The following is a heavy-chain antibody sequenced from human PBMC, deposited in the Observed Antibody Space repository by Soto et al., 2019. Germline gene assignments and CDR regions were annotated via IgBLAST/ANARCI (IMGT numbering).Heavy chain of an antibody. V-gene: IGHV1-8*01. Sequence: QVQLVQSGAEVREPGASVKVSCKASGYSFSSLDINWVRQTTGQGLEWMGWMQPRDGRTGYAQKFQGRVTITRDTSINTAYMELSSLTSDDTDFYYCARGVTAGVDYWGQGTLVTVS. D-gene: IGHD1-26*01. J-gene: IGHJ4*02. CDR2: MQPRDGRT. CDR1: GYSFSSLD. CDR3: ARGVTAGVDY.